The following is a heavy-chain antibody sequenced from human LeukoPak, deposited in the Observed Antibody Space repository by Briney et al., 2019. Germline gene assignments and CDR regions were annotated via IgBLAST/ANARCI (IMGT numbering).Heavy chain of an antibody. J-gene: IGHJ2*01. Sequence: SETLSLTCAVYGGSFSGYYWSWIRQPPGKGLEWIGEINHSGSTNYNPSLKSRVTMSIDTSKSLLSLKLDSVTAADTAVYYCARGGKHSGWLDFDLWGRGTLVTVSS. CDR1: GGSFSGYY. D-gene: IGHD6-19*01. CDR3: ARGGKHSGWLDFDL. V-gene: IGHV4-34*01. CDR2: INHSGST.